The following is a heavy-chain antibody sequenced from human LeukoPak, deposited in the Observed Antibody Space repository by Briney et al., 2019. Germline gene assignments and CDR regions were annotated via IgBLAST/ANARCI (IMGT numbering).Heavy chain of an antibody. CDR3: ARVNSNYYYYGMDV. Sequence: GGSLRLSCAASGFTFSVYGMQWVRQAPGKGLEWVSYISSSGSTIYYADSVKGRFTISRDNAKNSLYLQMNSLRAEDTAVYYCARVNSNYYYYGMDVWGKGTTVTVSS. D-gene: IGHD2-21*01. V-gene: IGHV3-48*04. J-gene: IGHJ6*04. CDR2: ISSSGSTI. CDR1: GFTFSVYG.